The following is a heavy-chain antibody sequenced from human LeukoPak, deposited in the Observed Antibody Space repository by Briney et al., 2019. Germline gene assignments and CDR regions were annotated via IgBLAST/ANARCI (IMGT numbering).Heavy chain of an antibody. J-gene: IGHJ4*02. CDR1: GFTFSSYA. Sequence: GGSLRLSCAASGFTFSSYAMSWVRQAPGKGLEWVSAISGSGGSTYYADSVKGRFTISRDNAKNTLYLQMNSLRAEDTAVYYCARGIYWGAAGPYFDYWGQGILVTVSS. CDR2: ISGSGGST. CDR3: ARGIYWGAAGPYFDY. D-gene: IGHD6-13*01. V-gene: IGHV3-23*01.